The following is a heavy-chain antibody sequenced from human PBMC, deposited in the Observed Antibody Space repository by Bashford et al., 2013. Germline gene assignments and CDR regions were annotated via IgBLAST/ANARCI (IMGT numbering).Heavy chain of an antibody. CDR2: ISYDGSNK. V-gene: IGHV3-30-3*01. D-gene: IGHD5-12*01. J-gene: IGHJ6*02. CDR1: GFTFSSYA. CDR3: ASSLYSGYVAVRYYGMDV. Sequence: GSLRLSCAASGFTFSSYAMHWVRQAPGKGLEWVAVISYDGSNKYYADSVKGRFTISRDNSKNTLYLQMNSLRAEDTAVYYCASSLYSGYVAVRYYGMDVVGPRDHGHRLL.